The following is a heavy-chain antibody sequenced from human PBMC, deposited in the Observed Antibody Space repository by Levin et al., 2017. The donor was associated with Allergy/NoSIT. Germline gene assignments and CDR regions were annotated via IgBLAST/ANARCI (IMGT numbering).Heavy chain of an antibody. D-gene: IGHD3-9*01. CDR2: MSSSSSPI. V-gene: IGHV3-48*01. J-gene: IGHJ3*02. CDR3: ATNYDILTAYAFDI. Sequence: GGSLRLSCAASGFTFSSYSMNWVRQAPGKGLEWVSYMSSSSSPIYYADSVKGRFTISRDNAKNSLYLQMNSLRADDTAVYYCATNYDILTAYAFDIWGQGTMVTVSS. CDR1: GFTFSSYS.